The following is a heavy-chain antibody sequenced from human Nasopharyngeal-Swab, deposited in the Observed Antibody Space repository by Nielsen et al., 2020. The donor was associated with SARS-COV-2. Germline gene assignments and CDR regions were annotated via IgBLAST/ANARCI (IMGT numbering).Heavy chain of an antibody. V-gene: IGHV3-21*01. Sequence: GGSLRLSCAASGFTFNNYNFNWVRQAPGKELEWVSSISSSSSYIYYADSVKGRFTISRDNAKNSLYLQMNSLRAEDMAVYYCARDGLDYDFWSAYFMDVWGQGTTVTVSS. CDR1: GFTFNNYN. CDR3: ARDGLDYDFWSAYFMDV. D-gene: IGHD3-3*01. CDR2: ISSSSSYI. J-gene: IGHJ6*02.